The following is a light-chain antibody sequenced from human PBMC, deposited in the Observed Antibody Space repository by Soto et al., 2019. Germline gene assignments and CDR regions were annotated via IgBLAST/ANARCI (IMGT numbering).Light chain of an antibody. V-gene: IGKV1-39*01. CDR3: QQCYSSST. CDR2: VAS. CDR1: QSISSN. J-gene: IGKJ1*01. Sequence: DIPMTQSPSSLSASIGDRVTITCRASQSISSNLNWYQQKPGEVPKLLIYVASRLQPGVPSRFSGSGSGTDFTLTISSLQPEDFATYYCQQCYSSSTFGQGTKVEIK.